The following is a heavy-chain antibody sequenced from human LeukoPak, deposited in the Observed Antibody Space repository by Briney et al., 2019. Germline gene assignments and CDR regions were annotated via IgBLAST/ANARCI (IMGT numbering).Heavy chain of an antibody. J-gene: IGHJ6*03. CDR2: INPSGGST. D-gene: IGHD3-3*01. CDR1: GYTFTSYY. Sequence: ASVKVSCKASGYTFTSYYMHWVRQAPGQGLEWMGIINPSGGSTSYAQKFQGRVTMTRDTSTSTVYMELSSLRSEDTAVYYCARGAYYDFHYYYYMDVWGKGTTVTVSS. CDR3: ARGAYYDFHYYYYMDV. V-gene: IGHV1-46*01.